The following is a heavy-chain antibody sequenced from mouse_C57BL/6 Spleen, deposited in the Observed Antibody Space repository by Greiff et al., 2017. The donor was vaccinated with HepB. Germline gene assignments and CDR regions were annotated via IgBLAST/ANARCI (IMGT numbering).Heavy chain of an antibody. D-gene: IGHD1-1*01. CDR1: GYTFTSYG. CDR2: IYPRSGNT. V-gene: IGHV1-81*01. CDR3: ARTDYYEGSAY. Sequence: VMLVESGAELARPGASVKLSCKASGYTFTSYGISWVKQRTGQGLEWIGEIYPRSGNTYYNEKFKGKATLTADKSSSTAYMELRSLTSEDSAVYFCARTDYYEGSAYWGQGTLVTVSA. J-gene: IGHJ3*01.